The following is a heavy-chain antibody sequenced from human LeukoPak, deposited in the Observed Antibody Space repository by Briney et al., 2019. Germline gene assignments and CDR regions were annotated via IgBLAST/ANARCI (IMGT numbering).Heavy chain of an antibody. D-gene: IGHD3-10*01. CDR2: IYYTGNT. CDR1: GVSISSSNSY. V-gene: IGHV4-39*01. J-gene: IGHJ4*02. CDR3: ARTGPYYYGSGSFIKSVRFGY. Sequence: SETLSLTCTVSGVSISSSNSYWGWIRQPPGTGLEWIGSIYYTGNTYYNASLKSRVTISIDTSKNQFSLKLSSVTAADTAVYYCARTGPYYYGSGSFIKSVRFGYWGQGTLVTVSS.